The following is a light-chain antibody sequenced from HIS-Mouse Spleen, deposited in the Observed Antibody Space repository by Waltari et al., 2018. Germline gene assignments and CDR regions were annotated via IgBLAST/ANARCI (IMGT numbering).Light chain of an antibody. CDR2: DVS. CDR1: SSDFGGYYY. CDR3: CSYAGSYTLV. Sequence: QSALTQPRSGSGSPGQSVTISFTGTSSDFGGYYYCFWFQRHPGQAPKLMIYDVSKRPSGVPDRFSGSKSGNTASLTISGLQAEDEADYYCCSYAGSYTLVFGGGTKLTVL. J-gene: IGLJ2*01. V-gene: IGLV2-11*01.